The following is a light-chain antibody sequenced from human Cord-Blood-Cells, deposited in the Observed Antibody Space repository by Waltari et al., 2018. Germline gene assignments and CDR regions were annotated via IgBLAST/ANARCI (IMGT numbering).Light chain of an antibody. CDR3: QVWDSSSDHWV. CDR2: DDS. V-gene: IGLV3-21*03. J-gene: IGLJ3*02. Sequence: SYVLTQPPSVSVAPGKTARITCGGNNIGSKSVHWYQQKPGQAPVLVVYDDSDRHSVIPGRFAGSNCGDTATLTISRVEAGDEADYYCQVWDSSSDHWVFGGGTKLTVL. CDR1: NIGSKS.